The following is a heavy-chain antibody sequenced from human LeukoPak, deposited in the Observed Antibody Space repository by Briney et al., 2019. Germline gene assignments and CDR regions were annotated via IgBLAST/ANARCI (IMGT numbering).Heavy chain of an antibody. Sequence: GRSLRLSCAASGFTFDDYAMHWVRQAPGKGLEWVSGISWNSGSIDYADSVKGRFTISRDNAKNSLYLQMNSLRAEDTALYCCAKDRYSSGYYYLDYWGQGTLVTVSS. V-gene: IGHV3-9*01. CDR1: GFTFDDYA. D-gene: IGHD3-22*01. J-gene: IGHJ4*02. CDR2: ISWNSGSI. CDR3: AKDRYSSGYYYLDY.